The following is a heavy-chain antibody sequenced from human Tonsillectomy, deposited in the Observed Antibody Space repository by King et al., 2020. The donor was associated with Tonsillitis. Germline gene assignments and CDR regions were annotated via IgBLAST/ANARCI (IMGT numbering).Heavy chain of an antibody. CDR1: GFTFSNYG. Sequence: VQLVESGGGVVQPGRSLRLSCAASGFTFSNYGVHWVRQAPGKGLEWVAVISYDGSNKYYADSVKGRFTISRANSKNTLYLQMNSLRAEDTAVYYCAKSPRQHQVLGAGFYYWGQGTLVTVSS. J-gene: IGHJ4*02. CDR3: AKSPRQHQVLGAGFYY. CDR2: ISYDGSNK. V-gene: IGHV3-30*18. D-gene: IGHD4/OR15-4a*01.